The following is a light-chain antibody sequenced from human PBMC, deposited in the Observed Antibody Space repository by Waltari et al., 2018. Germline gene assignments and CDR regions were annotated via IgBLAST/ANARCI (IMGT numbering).Light chain of an antibody. CDR2: YSS. J-gene: IGKJ4*01. V-gene: IGKV6-21*02. Sequence: EIELTQSPAFRSVTLQEKVTITCQASQYIGDDLHWYQQKPDQSPKLLIEYSSRSISGVPSRFSGRGSGTDFTLTINGLETEDVATYYCQQTNSLPLTFGGGTKVEIK. CDR3: QQTNSLPLT. CDR1: QYIGDD.